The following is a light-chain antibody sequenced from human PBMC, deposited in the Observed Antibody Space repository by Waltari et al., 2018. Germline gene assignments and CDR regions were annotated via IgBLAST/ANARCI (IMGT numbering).Light chain of an antibody. Sequence: QSALTQPASVSGSLGQSITISCTGSSSAVGGYSYVSWYQQHPGKVPKLLIYEVSNRPSGVSYRFSAYKSGNTASLTISGLQPEDEADYFCSSYTEWSTRVFGTGTKVTVL. V-gene: IGLV2-14*01. J-gene: IGLJ1*01. CDR2: EVS. CDR3: SSYTEWSTRV. CDR1: SSAVGGYSY.